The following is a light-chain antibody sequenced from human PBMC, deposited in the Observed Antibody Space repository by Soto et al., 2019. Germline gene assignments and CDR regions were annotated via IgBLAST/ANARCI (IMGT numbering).Light chain of an antibody. CDR1: SSDVGGYNY. J-gene: IGLJ1*01. CDR2: DVT. V-gene: IGLV2-14*01. Sequence: QSALTQPASVSGSPGQSITISCTGTSSDVGGYNYVSWYQQHPGKAPKLMIYDVTVRPSGVSNRFSGSKSGNTASLTISGLQAEDEADYYCSSYTSINTLVFGTGTKVTVL. CDR3: SSYTSINTLV.